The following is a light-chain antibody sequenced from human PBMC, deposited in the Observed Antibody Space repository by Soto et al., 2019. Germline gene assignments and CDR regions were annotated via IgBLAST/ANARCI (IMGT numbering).Light chain of an antibody. CDR2: EVS. CDR1: SSDVGGYNY. J-gene: IGLJ1*01. V-gene: IGLV2-8*01. Sequence: QSVGTQPPSASGSPGQSVTISYTGTSSDVGGYNYVSWYQQHPGKAPKLMIYEVSKRPSGVPDRFSGSKSGNTASLTVSGLQAEDEAHYYCSSYAGSNNYVFGTGTKVPVL. CDR3: SSYAGSNNYV.